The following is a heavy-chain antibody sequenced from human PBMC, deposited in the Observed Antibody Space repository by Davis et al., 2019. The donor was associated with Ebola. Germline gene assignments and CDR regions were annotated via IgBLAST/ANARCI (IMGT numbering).Heavy chain of an antibody. V-gene: IGHV3-23*01. D-gene: IGHD3-22*01. CDR3: AKDRHHYDSSGSDY. CDR1: GFTFSSYS. J-gene: IGHJ4*02. CDR2: ISGSGGST. Sequence: GESLKISCAASGFTFSSYSMNWVRQAPGKGLEWVSAISGSGGSTYYADSVKGRFTISRDNSKNTLYLQMNSLRAEDTAVYYCAKDRHHYDSSGSDYWGQGTLVTVSS.